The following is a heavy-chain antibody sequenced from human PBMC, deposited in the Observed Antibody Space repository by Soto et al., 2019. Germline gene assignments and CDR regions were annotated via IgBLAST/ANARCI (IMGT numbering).Heavy chain of an antibody. J-gene: IGHJ4*01. CDR3: ARESEDLTSNFDY. Sequence: LSLSCAACGYTFSHYWMDWVRQAPGKGLEWVSSISSTTNYIYYADSMKGRFTVSRDNAKNSVYLEMNSLSAEDTAVYYCARESEDLTSNFDYWGHGTLVTVSS. CDR1: GYTFSHYW. V-gene: IGHV3-21*01. CDR2: ISSTTNYI.